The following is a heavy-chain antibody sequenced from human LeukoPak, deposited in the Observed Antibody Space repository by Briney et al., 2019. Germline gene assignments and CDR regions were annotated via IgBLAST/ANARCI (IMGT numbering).Heavy chain of an antibody. CDR2: INPRSGAT. CDR3: ARVSGPRFAEKLDY. V-gene: IGHV1-46*01. D-gene: IGHD5-24*01. Sequence: ASVKVSCKASGFTFIEYYMYWVRQAPGQGLERMGVINPRSGATTYAQKLQGRVTMTRDTSTSTLYMDPINLISEDTAVYYCARVSGPRFAEKLDYWGQGSLVTVSS. CDR1: GFTFIEYY. J-gene: IGHJ4*02.